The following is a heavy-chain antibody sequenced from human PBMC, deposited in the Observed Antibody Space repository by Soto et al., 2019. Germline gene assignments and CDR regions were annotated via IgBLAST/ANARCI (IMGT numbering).Heavy chain of an antibody. CDR1: GVTFSSYA. D-gene: IGHD6-13*01. V-gene: IGHV3-23*01. CDR3: AKGGRNSPFDY. Sequence: GGSLRLSWAASGVTFSSYAMSWVRQAPGKGLEWVSGISGSGGSTYYADSVKGRFTISRDNSKNTLYLQMNSLRVEDTAVYYCAKGGRNSPFDYWGQGTLVTVSS. J-gene: IGHJ4*02. CDR2: ISGSGGST.